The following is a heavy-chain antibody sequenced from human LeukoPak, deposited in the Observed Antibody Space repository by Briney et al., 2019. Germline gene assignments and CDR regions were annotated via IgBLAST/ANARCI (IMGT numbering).Heavy chain of an antibody. J-gene: IGHJ4*02. CDR3: ARDGGYCSSTSCYVFDY. D-gene: IGHD2-2*01. Sequence: GGSLRLSCAASGFTFSSYSMNWVRQARGKGLEWVSSISSSSSYIYYADSVKGRFTISRDNAKNSLYLQMNSLRAEDTAVYYCARDGGYCSSTSCYVFDYWGQGTLVTVSS. CDR2: ISSSSSYI. CDR1: GFTFSSYS. V-gene: IGHV3-21*01.